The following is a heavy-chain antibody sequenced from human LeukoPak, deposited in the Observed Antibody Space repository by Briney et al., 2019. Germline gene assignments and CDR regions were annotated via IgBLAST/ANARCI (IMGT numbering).Heavy chain of an antibody. J-gene: IGHJ1*01. CDR1: GFTFSSYA. Sequence: GGSLRLSCAASGFTFSSYAMSWVRQAPGKGLEWVSAISGSGGSTYYADSVKGRFTISRDNSKNTLYLQMNSLRAEDTAVYYCAKDEVGYCSSTSCPEYFQHWGQGTLVTVSS. D-gene: IGHD2-2*01. V-gene: IGHV3-23*01. CDR3: AKDEVGYCSSTSCPEYFQH. CDR2: ISGSGGST.